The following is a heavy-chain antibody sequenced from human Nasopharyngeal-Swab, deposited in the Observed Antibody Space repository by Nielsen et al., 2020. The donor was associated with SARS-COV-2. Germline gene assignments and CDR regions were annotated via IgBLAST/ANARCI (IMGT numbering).Heavy chain of an antibody. CDR2: IYYSGNT. CDR3: FGMEWLRGPFDY. Sequence: SETLSLTCTVSGGSISSSSYYWGWLRRPPGMGLEWIGSIYYSGNTYYNPSIKCRLTISVDTSKIQFSLKLSSVTAADTAVYYCFGMEWLRGPFDYWGQGTLVTVSS. D-gene: IGHD3-3*01. J-gene: IGHJ4*02. CDR1: GGSISSSSYY. V-gene: IGHV4-39*01.